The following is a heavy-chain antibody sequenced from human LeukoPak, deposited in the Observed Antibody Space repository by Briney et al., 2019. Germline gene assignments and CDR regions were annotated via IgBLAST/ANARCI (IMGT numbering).Heavy chain of an antibody. Sequence: SVKVSCKASGYTFTSYAMNWVRQAPGQGLEWMGGIIPIFGTANYAQKFQGRVTITADESTSTAYMELSSLRSEDTAVYYCARDLTYYYDSSGYNYFDYWGQGTLVTVSS. CDR2: IIPIFGTA. V-gene: IGHV1-69*13. CDR1: GYTFTSYA. D-gene: IGHD3-22*01. J-gene: IGHJ4*02. CDR3: ARDLTYYYDSSGYNYFDY.